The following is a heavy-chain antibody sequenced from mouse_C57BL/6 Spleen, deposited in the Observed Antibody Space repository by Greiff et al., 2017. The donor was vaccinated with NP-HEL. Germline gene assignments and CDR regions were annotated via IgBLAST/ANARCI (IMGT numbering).Heavy chain of an antibody. V-gene: IGHV1-55*01. CDR3: ARSGGSSPDY. D-gene: IGHD1-1*01. CDR2: IYPGSGSP. Sequence: QVQLQQPGAELVKPGASVKMSCKASGYTFTSYWITWVKQRPGQGLEWIGDIYPGSGSPNYNEKFKSKAKLTVDTSSSTAYMQLSSLTSEDSAVYYSARSGGSSPDYWGQGTTLTVSS. CDR1: GYTFTSYW. J-gene: IGHJ2*01.